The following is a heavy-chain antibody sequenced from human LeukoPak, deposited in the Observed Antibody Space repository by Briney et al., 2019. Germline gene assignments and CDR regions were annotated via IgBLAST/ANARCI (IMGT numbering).Heavy chain of an antibody. Sequence: GASVKVSCKASGYTFTSYAMNWVRQAPGQGLEWMGWINTNTGNPTYAQGFTGRFVFSLDTSVSTAYLQISSLKAEDTAVYYCAREQYNWNDDSAGGDYWGQGTLVTVSS. CDR2: INTNTGNP. CDR3: AREQYNWNDDSAGGDY. V-gene: IGHV7-4-1*02. J-gene: IGHJ4*02. D-gene: IGHD1-20*01. CDR1: GYTFTSYA.